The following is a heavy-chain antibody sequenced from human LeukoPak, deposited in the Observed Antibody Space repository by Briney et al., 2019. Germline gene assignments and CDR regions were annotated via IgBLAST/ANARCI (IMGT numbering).Heavy chain of an antibody. CDR3: ARVYGVHPYWYFDL. Sequence: SETLSLTCTVSGGSISSGGYYWSWIRQHPGKGLESIGYIYYSGSTYYNPSLKSRVTISVDTSKNQFSLKLSSVTAADTAVYYCARVYGVHPYWYFDLWGRGTLVTVSS. CDR2: IYYSGST. D-gene: IGHD4-17*01. J-gene: IGHJ2*01. CDR1: GGSISSGGYY. V-gene: IGHV4-31*03.